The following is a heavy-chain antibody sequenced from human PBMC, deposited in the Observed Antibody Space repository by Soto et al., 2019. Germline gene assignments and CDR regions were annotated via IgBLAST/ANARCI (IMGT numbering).Heavy chain of an antibody. CDR1: GGSISGYY. V-gene: IGHV4-59*01. Sequence: QVQLQESGPGLVKPSETLSLTCTVSGGSISGYYWSWIRQPPGKGLEWIGYIYYSGCTNYNPSLKRRVTISIDTSKNQFSLKLSSVTAADTAVYYCARTYYDFWSGYWRWFDPWGQGTLVTVSS. CDR2: IYYSGCT. D-gene: IGHD3-3*01. CDR3: ARTYYDFWSGYWRWFDP. J-gene: IGHJ5*02.